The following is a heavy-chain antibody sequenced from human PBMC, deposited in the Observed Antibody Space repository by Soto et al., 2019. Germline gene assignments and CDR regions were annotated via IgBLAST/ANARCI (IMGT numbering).Heavy chain of an antibody. J-gene: IGHJ4*02. CDR3: CRTRGYSQGWDFDD. Sequence: EVQLVESGGGLVQPGGSLRLSCAASGFTFSDHYMDWVRQAPGKGLEWVGRVRNNANSYTTEYAASVKGRFTISRDDSKNSLYLQMNSLKTEDTALYYWCRTRGYSQGWDFDDWGQGTLVTVSS. D-gene: IGHD5-12*01. V-gene: IGHV3-72*01. CDR2: VRNNANSYTT. CDR1: GFTFSDHY.